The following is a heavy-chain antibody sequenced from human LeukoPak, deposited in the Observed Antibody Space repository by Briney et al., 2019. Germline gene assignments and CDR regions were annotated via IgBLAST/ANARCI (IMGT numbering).Heavy chain of an antibody. CDR3: ARALSSTTKPSVYYYMDV. J-gene: IGHJ6*03. Sequence: SEPLSLTCAVSGGSFSGYYWSWIRQPPGKGLDWFGEINHSGSTNYNPSLKSRVTISVDTSKNQFSLKLSSVTAADTAVYYCARALSSTTKPSVYYYMDVWGKGTTVTVSS. V-gene: IGHV4-34*01. D-gene: IGHD1-1*01. CDR2: INHSGST. CDR1: GGSFSGYY.